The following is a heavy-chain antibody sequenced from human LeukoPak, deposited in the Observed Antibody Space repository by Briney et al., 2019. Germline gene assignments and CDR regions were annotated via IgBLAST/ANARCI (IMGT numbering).Heavy chain of an antibody. CDR2: ISGSGSNT. CDR3: VKEASRAYFDY. J-gene: IGHJ4*02. V-gene: IGHV3-23*01. Sequence: GGSLTLSCAASGFTFSSPAMSWVRQAPGKGLEWVSAISGSGSNTYYADSVKGRLTISRDNSKNTLYLQMSSLRAEDTAVYYCVKEASRAYFDYWGQGTLVTVSS. CDR1: GFTFSSPA. D-gene: IGHD2-2*01.